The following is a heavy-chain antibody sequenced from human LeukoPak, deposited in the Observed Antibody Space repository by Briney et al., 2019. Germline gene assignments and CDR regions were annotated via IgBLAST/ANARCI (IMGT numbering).Heavy chain of an antibody. Sequence: GRSLRLSCAASGLTFSTNPMHWVRQAPGKGLEWVAVISYDGNAKYYADSVKGRFTISRDNPKNTLYLQMNSLRPEDTAVYYCARSPLDGYNYLDYWGQGTLVTVSS. D-gene: IGHD5-24*01. V-gene: IGHV3-30*04. CDR1: GLTFSTNP. J-gene: IGHJ4*02. CDR2: ISYDGNAK. CDR3: ARSPLDGYNYLDY.